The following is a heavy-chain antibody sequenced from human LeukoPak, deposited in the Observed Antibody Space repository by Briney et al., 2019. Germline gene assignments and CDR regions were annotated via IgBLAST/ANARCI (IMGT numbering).Heavy chain of an antibody. CDR1: GGSISSGSYY. D-gene: IGHD2-21*02. CDR2: IYFSGNT. J-gene: IGHJ4*02. CDR3: VRHRAYCDGDCYSQYFDY. Sequence: SETLSLTCTVSGGSISSGSYYWGCIRQPPGKGLEWVGSIYFSGNTNYNPSLKSRVTMSVDTSKNHFSLRLRSVTAADTAVFYCVRHRAYCDGDCYSQYFDYWGQGALVTVSS. V-gene: IGHV4-39*01.